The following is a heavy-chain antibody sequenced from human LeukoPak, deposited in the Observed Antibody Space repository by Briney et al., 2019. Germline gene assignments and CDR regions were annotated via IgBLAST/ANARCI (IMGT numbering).Heavy chain of an antibody. CDR1: GGSIGSYY. V-gene: IGHV4-59*01. CDR3: ARKRRGYCSSTSCYEEDDY. J-gene: IGHJ4*02. Sequence: SETLSLTCTVSGGSIGSYYCSWIRQPPGKGLEWIGYIYYSGSTNYNPSLKSRVTISVDTSKNQFSLKLSSVTAADTAVYYCARKRRGYCSSTSCYEEDDYWGQGTLVTVSS. D-gene: IGHD2-2*01. CDR2: IYYSGST.